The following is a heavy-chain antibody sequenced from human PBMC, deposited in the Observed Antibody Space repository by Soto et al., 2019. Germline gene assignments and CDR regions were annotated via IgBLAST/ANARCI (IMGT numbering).Heavy chain of an antibody. Sequence: GGSLRLSCAASGFTFSNAWMNWVRQAPGKGLEWVGRIKSKTDGGTTDYAAPVKGRFTISRDDSKNTLYLQMNSLKTENTAMNYFTTDLKVSSSFHVWYYYYGMDVWGQGTTVTVSS. V-gene: IGHV3-15*07. CDR1: GFTFSNAW. D-gene: IGHD6-6*01. CDR3: TTDLKVSSSFHVWYYYYGMDV. CDR2: IKSKTDGGTT. J-gene: IGHJ6*02.